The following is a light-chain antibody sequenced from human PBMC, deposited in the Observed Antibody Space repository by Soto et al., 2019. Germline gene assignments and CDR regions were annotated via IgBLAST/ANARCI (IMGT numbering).Light chain of an antibody. V-gene: IGKV3-15*01. Sequence: EIVMTQSPATLSVSPGERATLSCRASQSVSSNLAWYQQKPGQAPRLLIYTASTRATGVPARFSGSGSGTEFTLTISSLQSEDFAVYYCQQYKNWPLWTFGQGTKVEIK. CDR2: TAS. CDR3: QQYKNWPLWT. CDR1: QSVSSN. J-gene: IGKJ1*01.